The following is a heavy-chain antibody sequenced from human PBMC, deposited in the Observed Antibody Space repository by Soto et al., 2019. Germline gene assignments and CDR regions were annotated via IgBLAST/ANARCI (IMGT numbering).Heavy chain of an antibody. Sequence: ASVKVSCKASGYTFTSYGISWVRQAPGQGLEWMGWISAYNGNTNYAQKLQGRVSMTTDTSTSPAYMELRSLRSDDTAVYNGARDEMGAAPRYRFYWAQGTLVTVSS. CDR3: ARDEMGAAPRYRFY. J-gene: IGHJ4*02. D-gene: IGHD3-16*02. CDR1: GYTFTSYG. V-gene: IGHV1-18*01. CDR2: ISAYNGNT.